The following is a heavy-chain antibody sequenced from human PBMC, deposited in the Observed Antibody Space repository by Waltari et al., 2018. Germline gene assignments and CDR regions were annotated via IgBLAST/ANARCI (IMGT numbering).Heavy chain of an antibody. Sequence: EVQLVESGGALVQPGGSLNLACAASGLLFSAYAMPWVRQASGKGPEWVGRIRSRTKGDATAYAEAVQGRFTISRDDSKNTAYLEMNSLKTDDTAVYYCIRPFEMGIDWGQGTLVTVSS. J-gene: IGHJ4*02. CDR1: GLLFSAYA. CDR2: IRSRTKGDAT. V-gene: IGHV3-73*01. D-gene: IGHD7-27*01. CDR3: IRPFEMGID.